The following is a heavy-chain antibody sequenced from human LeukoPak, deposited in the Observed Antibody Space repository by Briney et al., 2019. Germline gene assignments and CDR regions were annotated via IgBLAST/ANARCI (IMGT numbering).Heavy chain of an antibody. J-gene: IGHJ6*02. CDR2: ITGSSSTI. Sequence: PGGSLRLSCAASGFSFSTYSMNWVRQAPGMRPEWVSYITGSSSTIYCADSVKGRFTISRDNARNSLYLQMNSLRHEDTAVYYCARDYYCSGTSCPNYYGMHDWGQGTTVTVSS. CDR3: ARDYYCSGTSCPNYYGMHD. D-gene: IGHD2-2*01. V-gene: IGHV3-48*02. CDR1: GFSFSTYS.